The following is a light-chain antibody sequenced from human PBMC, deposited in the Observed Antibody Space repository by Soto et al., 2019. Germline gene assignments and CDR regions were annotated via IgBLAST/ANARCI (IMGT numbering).Light chain of an antibody. CDR1: SGSIASNY. Sequence: NFMLTQPHYVSESPGKTVTISCTRSSGSIASNYVQWYHQRPGSATTIVMYEDNQRPSGVPDRFSGSIDRSSNSASLTISGLKTEDEGDFYCQSYDSSNWVFGGGTKLTVL. CDR2: EDN. V-gene: IGLV6-57*04. J-gene: IGLJ3*02. CDR3: QSYDSSNWV.